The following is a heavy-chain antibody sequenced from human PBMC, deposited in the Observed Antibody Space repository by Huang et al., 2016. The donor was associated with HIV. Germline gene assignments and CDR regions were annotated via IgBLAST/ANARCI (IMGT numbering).Heavy chain of an antibody. J-gene: IGHJ4*02. CDR3: TRENYDFWSGYYKYYFDY. CDR1: VFTFGVYV. CDR2: IRSKASGGTT. V-gene: IGHV3-49*05. D-gene: IGHD3-3*01. Sequence: EVQLVESGGGWVKPGRSLRLSCTVSVFTFGVYVMSWFRQAQGKGLEWVGFIRSKASGGTTECAASVKGRFTISRDDSKSIAYLQMNSLKIEDTAVYYCTRENYDFWSGYYKYYFDYWGQGTLVTVSS.